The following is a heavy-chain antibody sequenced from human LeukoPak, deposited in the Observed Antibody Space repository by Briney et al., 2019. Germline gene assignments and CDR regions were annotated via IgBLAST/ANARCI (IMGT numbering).Heavy chain of an antibody. V-gene: IGHV4-59*08. D-gene: IGHD2/OR15-2a*01. CDR3: AGHHPRNTVDF. CDR1: GGSISSYY. J-gene: IGHJ4*02. CDR2: ISDIGSI. Sequence: PSETLSLTCTVSGGSISSYYWSWIRQPPGKGLEWIAYISDIGSITYNPSLKSRVTISLDTSKNQFSLKLSSVTAADTAVYSCAGHHPRNTVDFWGQGTLVTVSS.